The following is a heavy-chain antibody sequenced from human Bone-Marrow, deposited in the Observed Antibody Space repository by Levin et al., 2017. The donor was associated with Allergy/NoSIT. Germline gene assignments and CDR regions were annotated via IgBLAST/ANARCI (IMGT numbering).Heavy chain of an antibody. J-gene: IGHJ4*02. D-gene: IGHD6-13*01. CDR2: IYSNGDT. Sequence: GGSLRLSCAASGFTVSRNYMSWVRQAPGKGLEWVSLIYSNGDTQYADSVKGRFTISRDKSKNTLYLQMNSLRADDTAVYYCARDGVGTAAGTPWGQGTLVTVSS. CDR1: GFTVSRNY. V-gene: IGHV3-66*01. CDR3: ARDGVGTAAGTP.